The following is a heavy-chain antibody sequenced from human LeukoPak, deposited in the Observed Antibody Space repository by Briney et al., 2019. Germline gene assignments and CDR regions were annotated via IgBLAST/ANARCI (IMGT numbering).Heavy chain of an antibody. D-gene: IGHD1-26*01. Sequence: GGSLRLSCAASGFRFGDFAMTWVRQTPGKGLEWVSGISASGANTYYAESVKGRFTSSRDNSKNILYLEMFSLRAEDAAVYYCAKDPVRVVGATLSSHWGQGTLVTVSS. CDR2: ISASGANT. CDR1: GFRFGDFA. V-gene: IGHV3-23*01. CDR3: AKDPVRVVGATLSSH. J-gene: IGHJ4*02.